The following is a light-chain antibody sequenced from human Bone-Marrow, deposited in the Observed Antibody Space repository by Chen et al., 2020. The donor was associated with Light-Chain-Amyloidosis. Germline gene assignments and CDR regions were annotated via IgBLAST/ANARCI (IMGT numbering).Light chain of an antibody. CDR2: RDT. CDR1: DLPTKY. CDR3: QSADSSGTYEVI. V-gene: IGLV3-25*03. Sequence: SYALPQPPSVSVAPGQTARITCSGDDLPTKYAYWYQQKPGQAPVLVIHRDTERPSGNSERFSGSSSGTTATLTISGVQAEDEADYHCQSADSSGTYEVIFGGGTKLTVL. J-gene: IGLJ2*01.